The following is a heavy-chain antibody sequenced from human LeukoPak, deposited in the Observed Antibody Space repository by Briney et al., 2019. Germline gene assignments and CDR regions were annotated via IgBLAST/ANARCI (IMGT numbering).Heavy chain of an antibody. Sequence: GGSLRLSCAASGFTFSSYAMSWVRQAPGKGLEWVSAISGSGGSTYYADSVKGRFTISRDNAKNSLYLQMNSLRAEDTAVYYCARSRGYSYGYAIRLFDYWGQGTLVTVSS. D-gene: IGHD5-18*01. CDR1: GFTFSSYA. CDR2: ISGSGGST. V-gene: IGHV3-23*01. CDR3: ARSRGYSYGYAIRLFDY. J-gene: IGHJ4*02.